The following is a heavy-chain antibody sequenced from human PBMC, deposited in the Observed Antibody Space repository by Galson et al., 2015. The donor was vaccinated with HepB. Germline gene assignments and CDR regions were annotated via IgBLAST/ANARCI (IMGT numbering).Heavy chain of an antibody. D-gene: IGHD1-26*01. CDR1: GFTFSSYG. V-gene: IGHV3-30*18. CDR3: AKDPTKGIVGAKYYFDY. J-gene: IGHJ4*02. CDR2: ISYDGSNK. Sequence: SLRLSCAASGFTFSSYGMHWVRQAPGKGLEWVAVISYDGSNKYYADSVKGRFTISRDNSKNALYLQMNSLRAEDTAVYYCAKDPTKGIVGAKYYFDYWGQGTLVTVSS.